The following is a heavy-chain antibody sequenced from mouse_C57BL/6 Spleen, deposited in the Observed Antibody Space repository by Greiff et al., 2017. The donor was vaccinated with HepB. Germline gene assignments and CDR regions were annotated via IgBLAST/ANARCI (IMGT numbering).Heavy chain of an antibody. D-gene: IGHD2-5*01. V-gene: IGHV1-50*01. CDR3: VPLYSNTWFAY. J-gene: IGHJ3*01. CDR2: IDPSDSYT. Sequence: QVQLQQSGAELVKPGASVKLSCKASGYTFTSYWMQWVKQRPGQGLEWIGEIDPSDSYTNYNQKFKGKATLTVDTSSSTAYMQLSSLTSEDSAVYYCVPLYSNTWFAYWGQGTLVTVSA. CDR1: GYTFTSYW.